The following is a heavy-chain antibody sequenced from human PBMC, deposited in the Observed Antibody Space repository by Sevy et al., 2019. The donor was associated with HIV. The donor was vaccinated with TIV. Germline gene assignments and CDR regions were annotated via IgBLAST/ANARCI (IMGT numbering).Heavy chain of an antibody. J-gene: IGHJ5*02. D-gene: IGHD6-6*01. CDR1: GGSISSYY. Sequence: SETLSLTCTVSGGSISSYYWSWIRQPPGKGLEGIGYIYYSGSTNYNPSLKSRVTISVDTSKNQFSLKLSSVTAADTAVYYCAREVEYSSSSWFDPWGQGTLVTVSS. CDR2: IYYSGST. V-gene: IGHV4-59*01. CDR3: AREVEYSSSSWFDP.